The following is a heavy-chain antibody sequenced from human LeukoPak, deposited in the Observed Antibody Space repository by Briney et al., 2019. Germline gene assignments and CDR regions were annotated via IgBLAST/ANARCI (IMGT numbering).Heavy chain of an antibody. CDR2: ISGSGRTI. Sequence: GGSLRLSCAACGFTYSSYDKRGVRQARGKGGEGGTVISGSGRTIYYAVSVKGRFSISRANSKNTLYLQMNSLRAEDTAVYYCAKDKGRTMVRGSFDYWGQGTLVTVSS. CDR3: AKDKGRTMVRGSFDY. D-gene: IGHD3-10*01. V-gene: IGHV3-23*01. CDR1: GFTYSSYD. J-gene: IGHJ4*02.